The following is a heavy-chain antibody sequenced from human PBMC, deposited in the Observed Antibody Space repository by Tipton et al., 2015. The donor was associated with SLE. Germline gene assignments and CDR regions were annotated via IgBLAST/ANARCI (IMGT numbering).Heavy chain of an antibody. CDR1: GGSISSYY. Sequence: TLSLTCTVSGGSISSYYWSWIRQPPGKGLEWIGRIYTSGSTNYNPSLKSRVTISVDTSKNQFSLRLTSVTAADTAVYYCASSHGYYFDYWGQGTLVTVSS. CDR3: ASSHGYYFDY. CDR2: IYTSGST. J-gene: IGHJ4*02. V-gene: IGHV4-4*08.